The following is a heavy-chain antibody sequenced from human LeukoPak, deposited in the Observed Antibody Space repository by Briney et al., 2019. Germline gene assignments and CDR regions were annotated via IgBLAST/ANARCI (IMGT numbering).Heavy chain of an antibody. CDR2: TYPGDSNT. Sequence: GESLKISCKGSGYSFTNNWIGWVRQMPGKGLEWMGITYPGDSNTRYSPSFQGQVTISADKSISSAYLQWSSRKASDTAMYYCVRSPACSSGTCYPNWFDPWGQGTLVTVSS. CDR1: GYSFTNNW. V-gene: IGHV5-51*01. D-gene: IGHD2-15*01. CDR3: VRSPACSSGTCYPNWFDP. J-gene: IGHJ5*02.